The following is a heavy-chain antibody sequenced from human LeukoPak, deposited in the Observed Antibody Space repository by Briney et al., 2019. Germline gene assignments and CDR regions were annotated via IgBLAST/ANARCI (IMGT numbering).Heavy chain of an antibody. D-gene: IGHD3-10*01. J-gene: IGHJ4*02. V-gene: IGHV3-48*02. CDR2: ISAGSSTI. CDR3: ARGHSGIDY. Sequence: PGGSLTLSSAASGFTFSSYSLNWVRQAPGKGLEWVAYISAGSSTIYYADSVKGRFTISRVNAKNSLYLQMTSLRDEDTAVYYCARGHSGIDYWGQGTLVTVSS. CDR1: GFTFSSYS.